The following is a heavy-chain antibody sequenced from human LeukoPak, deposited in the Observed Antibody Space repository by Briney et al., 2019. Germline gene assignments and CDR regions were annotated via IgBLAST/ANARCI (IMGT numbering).Heavy chain of an antibody. D-gene: IGHD2-15*01. V-gene: IGHV3-30*02. CDR2: IRYDGGNK. CDR1: GFTFSTYG. Sequence: GGSLRLSCAASGFTFSTYGMHWVRQAPGKGLEWVAFIRYDGGNKYYADSVKGRFTISRDNSKNTLYLQMNSLRAEDTAVYYCAKLQVVENFDYWGQGTLVTVSS. CDR3: AKLQVVENFDY. J-gene: IGHJ4*02.